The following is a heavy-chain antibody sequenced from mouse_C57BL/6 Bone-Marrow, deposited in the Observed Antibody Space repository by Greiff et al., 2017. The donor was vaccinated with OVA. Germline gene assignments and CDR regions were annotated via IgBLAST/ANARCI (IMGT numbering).Heavy chain of an antibody. J-gene: IGHJ2*01. Sequence: EVMLVESGAELVRPGASVKLSCTASGFNIKDYYMHWVKQRPEQGLEWIGRIDPEDGDTEYAPKFQGKATMTAATSSNTAYLQLSSLTSEDTAVYYCTTTALEEYWGQGTTLTVSS. CDR3: TTTALEEY. V-gene: IGHV14-1*01. CDR2: IDPEDGDT. D-gene: IGHD1-2*01. CDR1: GFNIKDYY.